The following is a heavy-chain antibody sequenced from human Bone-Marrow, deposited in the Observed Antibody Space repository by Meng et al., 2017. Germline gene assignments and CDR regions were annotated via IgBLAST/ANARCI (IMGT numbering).Heavy chain of an antibody. Sequence: QVQLQESGPRLVRPSETRSITCTVSGGSVSSGSSYWSWIRQPPGKGLEWIGHIYYSGSTNYNPSLKSRVTISVDTSKNQFSLKLSSVTAADTAVYFCARSSTSPASYFFDYWGQGTLVTVSS. CDR2: IYYSGST. CDR3: ARSSTSPASYFFDY. D-gene: IGHD6-6*01. J-gene: IGHJ4*02. CDR1: GGSVSSGSSY. V-gene: IGHV4-61*01.